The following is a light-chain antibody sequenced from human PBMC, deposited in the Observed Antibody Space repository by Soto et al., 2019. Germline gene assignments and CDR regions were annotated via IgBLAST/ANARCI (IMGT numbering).Light chain of an antibody. J-gene: IGLJ1*01. CDR1: GSDVGGHDF. CDR2: AVN. CDR3: SSYTTSTAYL. V-gene: IGLV2-14*01. Sequence: SALTQPASVSGSPGQSITISCTGTGSDVGGHDFVSWYQQVPGKAPKLMIYAVNSRPSGVSLRFSGSKSGNTASLTIYGLQGEDEGDYYCSSYTTSTAYLFGTGTKVTVL.